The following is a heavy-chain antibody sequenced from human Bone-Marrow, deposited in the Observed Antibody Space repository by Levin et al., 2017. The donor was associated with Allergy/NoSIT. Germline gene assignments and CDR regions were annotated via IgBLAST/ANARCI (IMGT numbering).Heavy chain of an antibody. J-gene: IGHJ6*03. CDR1: GDSINRNNW. CDR2: IHHDKTT. Sequence: SETLSLTCAVSGDSINRNNWWSWVRQPPGKGLEWIGEIHHDKTTNYNLSLKSRVTISVDKSRNQFSLKLTSVSAADTAVYYCARCVRGRNYFHYYMDVWGKGTTVTVSS. V-gene: IGHV4-4*02. D-gene: IGHD3-10*01. CDR3: ARCVRGRNYFHYYMDV.